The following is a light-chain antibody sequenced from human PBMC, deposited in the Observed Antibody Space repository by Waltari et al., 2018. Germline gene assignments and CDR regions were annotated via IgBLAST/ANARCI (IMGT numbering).Light chain of an antibody. CDR3: QQYYTYWT. CDR1: QTIITW. CDR2: KAS. V-gene: IGKV1-5*03. Sequence: DIQMTPSPSTLAASVGDRVTITCRASQTIITWLAWYQQKPVKAPKLLIYKASSLESGVPSRFSGSGAGTEFSLTISSLQPDDSATYYCQQYYTYWTFGQGTKVDIK. J-gene: IGKJ1*01.